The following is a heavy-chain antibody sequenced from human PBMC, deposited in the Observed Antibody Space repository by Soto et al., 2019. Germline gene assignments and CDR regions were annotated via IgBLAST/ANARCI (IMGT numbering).Heavy chain of an antibody. J-gene: IGHJ4*02. V-gene: IGHV3-15*07. CDR3: TARKWDLLMDY. Sequence: EVQLVESGGGLVKPGGSLRLSCAASGFTFSVAWMNWVRQAPGKGLEWVGRIKSEADGGSIDYAPSVKGRFTISRDDSENTLYLQMNSLRTEDTAVYYCTARKWDLLMDYWGQGTLVTVSS. CDR1: GFTFSVAW. CDR2: IKSEADGGSI. D-gene: IGHD1-26*01.